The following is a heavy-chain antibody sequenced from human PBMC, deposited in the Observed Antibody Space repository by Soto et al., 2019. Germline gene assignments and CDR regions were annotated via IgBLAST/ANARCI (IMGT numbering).Heavy chain of an antibody. Sequence: SLRLSCAASGFTFRSYCMNWVRQAPGKGLEWVANIKKDGGAKHYVDSAKGRFTISRDNAKNTLYLRLNSLRVEDRAVCYCARDRGGVTVRVGATPRGYTLEVWGQGTTGTVS. J-gene: IGHJ6*02. CDR1: GFTFRSYC. CDR3: ARDRGGVTVRVGATPRGYTLEV. CDR2: IKKDGGAK. D-gene: IGHD3-16*02. V-gene: IGHV3-7*03.